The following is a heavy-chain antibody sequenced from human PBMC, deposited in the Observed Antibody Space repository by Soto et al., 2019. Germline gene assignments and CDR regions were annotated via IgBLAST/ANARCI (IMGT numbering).Heavy chain of an antibody. CDR3: AREEVVTMVRGVIAIFDY. D-gene: IGHD3-10*01. J-gene: IGHJ4*02. Sequence: PGGSLRLSCAASGFTFSSYAMHWVRQAPGKGLEWVAVISYDGSNKYYADSVKGRFTISRDNSKNTLYLQMNSLRAEDTAVYYCAREEVVTMVRGVIAIFDYWGQGTLVTVSS. CDR2: ISYDGSNK. V-gene: IGHV3-30-3*01. CDR1: GFTFSSYA.